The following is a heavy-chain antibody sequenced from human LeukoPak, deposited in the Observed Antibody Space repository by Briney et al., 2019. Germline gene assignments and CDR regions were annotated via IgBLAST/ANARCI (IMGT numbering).Heavy chain of an antibody. CDR2: IKSDGSGA. Sequence: PGGSLRLSCASSGFNFGAYWMSWVRQAPGKGLVWVSRIKSDGSGATYADSMKGRFTISRDNAKNTLYLQMNSLRAEDTAVYYCARDRYYVLDYWGQGILVTVSS. CDR3: ARDRYYVLDY. J-gene: IGHJ4*02. D-gene: IGHD3-10*02. V-gene: IGHV3-74*03. CDR1: GFNFGAYW.